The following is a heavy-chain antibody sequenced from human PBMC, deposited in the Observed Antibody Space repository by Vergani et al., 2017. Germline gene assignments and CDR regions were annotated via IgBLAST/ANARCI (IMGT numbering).Heavy chain of an antibody. J-gene: IGHJ5*02. V-gene: IGHV4-34*01. CDR2: INHSGST. CDR1: GGSFSGYY. D-gene: IGHD6-13*01. Sequence: QVQLQQWGAGLLKPSETLSLTCAVYGGSFSGYYWSWIRQPPGKGLEWIGEINHSGSTNYNPSLKSRVTISVDTSKNQFSLKLSSVTAADTAVYYGARGGEGPSAAAWRWFDPWGQGTLVTVSS. CDR3: ARGGEGPSAAAWRWFDP.